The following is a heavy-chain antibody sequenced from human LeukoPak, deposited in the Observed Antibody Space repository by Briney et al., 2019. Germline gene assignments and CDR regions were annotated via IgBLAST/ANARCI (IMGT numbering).Heavy chain of an antibody. Sequence: PGGSLRLSCAASGFTFDDYTMHWVRQAPGKGLEWVSSISSSSSYIYYADSLKGRFTISRDNAKNSLYLQMNSLRAEDTAVYYCARGGAYYYYMDVWGKGTTVTVSS. J-gene: IGHJ6*03. V-gene: IGHV3-21*01. CDR3: ARGGAYYYYMDV. CDR1: GFTFDDYT. CDR2: ISSSSSYI. D-gene: IGHD4/OR15-4a*01.